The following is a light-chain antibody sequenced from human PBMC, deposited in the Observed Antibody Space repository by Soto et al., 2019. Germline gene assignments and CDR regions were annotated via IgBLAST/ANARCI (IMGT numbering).Light chain of an antibody. CDR3: QQYNIWPST. Sequence: EIVMTQSPGTLSVSPGEGATLSCRASESISVNLAGYQQKPGQAPKLLIFGATSRATGVPARFSGSGSVTDFSLTISSPQSEDFAVYYCQQYNIWPSTFGQGTKLEIK. V-gene: IGKV3-15*01. J-gene: IGKJ2*01. CDR2: GAT. CDR1: ESISVN.